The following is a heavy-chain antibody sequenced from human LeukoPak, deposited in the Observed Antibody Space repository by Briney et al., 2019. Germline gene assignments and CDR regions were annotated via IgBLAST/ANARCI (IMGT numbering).Heavy chain of an antibody. J-gene: IGHJ4*02. Sequence: GGSLRLSCAASGFTVSSNYMSWVRQAPGKGLEWVSVIYSGGSTYYADSVKGRFTISRDNSKNTLYLQMNSLRAEDTAVYYCARGASSGWYGVYFDYWGQGTLVTVSS. D-gene: IGHD6-19*01. CDR2: IYSGGST. V-gene: IGHV3-66*01. CDR3: ARGASSGWYGVYFDY. CDR1: GFTVSSNY.